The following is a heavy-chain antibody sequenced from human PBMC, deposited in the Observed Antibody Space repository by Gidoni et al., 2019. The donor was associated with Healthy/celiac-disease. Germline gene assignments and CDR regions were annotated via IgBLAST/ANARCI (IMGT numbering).Heavy chain of an antibody. CDR1: GGSTRRSNW. CDR2: IYHSGST. CDR3: ARRGYCSSTSCGMDV. J-gene: IGHJ6*02. Sequence: QVQLQESGPGLVTPSATLSLTLAVSGGSTRRSNWWRWVRQPPGKGLEWIGEIYHSGSTNYNPSLKSRVTIAVDKSKNQFSLKLSSVTAADTAVYYCARRGYCSSTSCGMDVWGQGTTVTVSS. D-gene: IGHD2-2*01. V-gene: IGHV4-4*02.